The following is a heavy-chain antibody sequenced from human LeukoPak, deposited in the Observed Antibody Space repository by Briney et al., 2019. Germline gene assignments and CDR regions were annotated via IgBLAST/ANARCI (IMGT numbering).Heavy chain of an antibody. D-gene: IGHD3-22*01. V-gene: IGHV3-33*01. CDR2: IWYDGSNK. CDR1: GFTFSSYG. CDR3: ARGLPYYDSSGYYYY. J-gene: IGHJ4*02. Sequence: SGGSLRLSCAASGFTFSSYGMHWVRQAPGKGLEWVAVIWYDGSNKYYADSVKGRFTISRDNSKNTLYLQMNSLRAEDTAVYYCARGLPYYDSSGYYYYWGQGTLVTVSS.